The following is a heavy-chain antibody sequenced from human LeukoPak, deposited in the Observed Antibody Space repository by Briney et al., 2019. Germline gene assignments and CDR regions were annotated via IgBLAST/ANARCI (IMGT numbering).Heavy chain of an antibody. V-gene: IGHV3-23*01. J-gene: IGHJ4*02. CDR1: GFTLSSYA. CDR2: ISGSGGST. CDR3: AKDNDILTGRDY. Sequence: GGSLRLSCAASGFTLSSYAMSWVRQAPGKGLEWVSAISGSGGSTYYADSVKGRFTISRDNSKNTLYLQMNSLRAEDTAVYYCAKDNDILTGRDYWGQGTLVTVSS. D-gene: IGHD3-9*01.